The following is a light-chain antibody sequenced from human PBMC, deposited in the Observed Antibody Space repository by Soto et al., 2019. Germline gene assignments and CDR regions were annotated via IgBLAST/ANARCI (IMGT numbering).Light chain of an antibody. V-gene: IGKV2-30*01. J-gene: IGKJ1*01. Sequence: DVVMTQSPLSLPVTLGQPASISCRSSQSLVYSDGNAYLSWFQQRPGQSPRRLIYRASNRDSGVPERFSGSGSGTDFTPQINRAEAEHVGIYYCMQGTHWPPTFGRGTRVEIK. CDR2: RAS. CDR1: QSLVYSDGNAY. CDR3: MQGTHWPPT.